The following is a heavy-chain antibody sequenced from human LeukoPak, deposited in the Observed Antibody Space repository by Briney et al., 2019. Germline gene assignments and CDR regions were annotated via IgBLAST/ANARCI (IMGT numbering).Heavy chain of an antibody. CDR3: ARHSRPYYYDSSPFDY. CDR1: GGSISGYY. Sequence: SETLSLTCTVSGGSISGYYWGWIRQPPGKGLEWIGYIYDDGRDSGSISYNPSLESRVTLSVDTSKNQFSLRLTSVTAADTAVYYCARHSRPYYYDSSPFDYWGQGTLVTVSS. D-gene: IGHD3-22*01. CDR2: IYDDGRDSGSI. J-gene: IGHJ4*02. V-gene: IGHV4-59*01.